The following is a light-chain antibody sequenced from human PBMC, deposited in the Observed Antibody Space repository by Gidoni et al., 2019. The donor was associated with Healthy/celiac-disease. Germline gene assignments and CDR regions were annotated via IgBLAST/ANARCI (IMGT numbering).Light chain of an antibody. CDR2: DTS. V-gene: IGKV3-11*01. J-gene: IGKJ4*01. CDR3: KQRSEWPLT. Sequence: EIVLTQSPATLSLSPGERATLSCRASQSVSSYLAWYQQKLGQAPRLLIYDTSNRATGIPARFSGSGSGTDFTLTISRLEAEDFGVYYCKQRSEWPLTFGEGTKVEIK. CDR1: QSVSSY.